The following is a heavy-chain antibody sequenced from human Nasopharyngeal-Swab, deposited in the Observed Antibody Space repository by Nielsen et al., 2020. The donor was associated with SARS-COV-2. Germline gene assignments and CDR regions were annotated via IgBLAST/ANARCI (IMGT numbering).Heavy chain of an antibody. J-gene: IGHJ4*02. CDR2: ISAYNGNT. V-gene: IGHV1-18*01. CDR3: ARDSRKYYDDSTGYGYFDY. D-gene: IGHD3-22*01. CDR1: GYTFTRYG. Sequence: ASVKVSCKASGYTFTRYGISWVRQAPGQGLEWMGWISAYNGNTNYAQKLQGRVTMTTDTSTSTAYMELRSLGSDDTAVYYCARDSRKYYDDSTGYGYFDYWGQGTLFTVSS.